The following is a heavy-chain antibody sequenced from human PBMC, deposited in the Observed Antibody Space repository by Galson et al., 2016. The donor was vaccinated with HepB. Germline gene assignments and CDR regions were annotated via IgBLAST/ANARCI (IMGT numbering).Heavy chain of an antibody. J-gene: IGHJ6*02. D-gene: IGHD3-3*01. CDR2: ISGSSSTI. Sequence: SLRLSCAASGFTFSSYSMNWVRQTPGKGLEWFSYISGSSSTIYYADSVTGRFTVSRDNAKNSLYLQMNGLRDEDPAVYYCARDSPAGNDFWSGYYEGYYYGMDVWGQGTTVTVSS. CDR3: ARDSPAGNDFWSGYYEGYYYGMDV. CDR1: GFTFSSYS. V-gene: IGHV3-48*02.